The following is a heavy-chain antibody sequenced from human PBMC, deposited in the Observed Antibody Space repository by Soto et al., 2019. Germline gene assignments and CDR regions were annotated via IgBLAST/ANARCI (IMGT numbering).Heavy chain of an antibody. Sequence: ASVKVSCKASGYTFTSYGISWVRQAPGQGLEWMGWISDYNGNTNYAQKLQGRVTMTTDTSTSTAYMELRSLRTDDTAVYYCARDYYDFWSGPDAFDIWGQGTMVTVSS. D-gene: IGHD3-3*01. J-gene: IGHJ3*02. V-gene: IGHV1-18*01. CDR2: ISDYNGNT. CDR3: ARDYYDFWSGPDAFDI. CDR1: GYTFTSYG.